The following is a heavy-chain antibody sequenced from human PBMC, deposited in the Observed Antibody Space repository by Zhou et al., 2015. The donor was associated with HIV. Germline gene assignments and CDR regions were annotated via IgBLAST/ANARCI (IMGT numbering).Heavy chain of an antibody. Sequence: QMQLVQSGPEVKKPGTSVKVSCKASGFTFTSSAVQWVRQARGQRLEWIGWIVVGSNKTNYAQNFQERVTITSDLSTATAFLELTGLKSEDTALYFCAADPYCSVVGCYKDCFDPWGQGTQVTVSS. CDR3: AADPYCSVVGCYKDCFDP. CDR1: GFTFTSSA. V-gene: IGHV1-58*01. J-gene: IGHJ5*02. D-gene: IGHD2-15*01. CDR2: IVVGSNKT.